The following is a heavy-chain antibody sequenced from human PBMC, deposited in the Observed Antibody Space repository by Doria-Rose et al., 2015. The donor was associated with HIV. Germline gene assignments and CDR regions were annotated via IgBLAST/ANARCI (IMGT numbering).Heavy chain of an antibody. J-gene: IGHJ4*02. Sequence: VFGFTFADSAITWVRQAPGKGLEWLGFIRSKAYGGTTEYAASLKDRFTISRDDSNTIAYLHMNSLKTEDTAVYFCTKSYNNFWSGSYYAYWCPGTLVTVTS. D-gene: IGHD3-3*01. V-gene: IGHV3-49*04. CDR3: TKSYNNFWSGSYYAY. CDR1: GFTFADSA. CDR2: IRSKAYGGTT.